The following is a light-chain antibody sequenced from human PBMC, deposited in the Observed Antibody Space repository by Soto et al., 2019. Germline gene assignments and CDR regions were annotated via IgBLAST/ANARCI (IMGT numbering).Light chain of an antibody. CDR3: QQSTNWATST. V-gene: IGKV3-11*01. CDR1: QNVRSY. Sequence: EIVLTQSPATLSLSPGERATLSCRASQNVRSYLAWYQQKPGQAPRLLIHDASSRATGIPDRFSGSGSGTDFTLTISSLEPEDSAVYYCQQSTNWATSTFGQGTRLEIK. CDR2: DAS. J-gene: IGKJ5*01.